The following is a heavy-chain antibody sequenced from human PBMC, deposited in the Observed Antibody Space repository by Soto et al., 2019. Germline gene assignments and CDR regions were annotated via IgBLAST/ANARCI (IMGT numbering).Heavy chain of an antibody. CDR1: GFTFSSYA. J-gene: IGHJ6*02. V-gene: IGHV3-23*01. Sequence: GGSLRLSCAASGFTFSSYAMTWVRQAPGKGLEWVSAISDSGGTTYYADSVKGRFTISRDNSKNTLYLQMNSLRAEDTAVYYCAKVRWESRRYCGMDVWGQGTTVTVSS. D-gene: IGHD1-26*01. CDR2: ISDSGGTT. CDR3: AKVRWESRRYCGMDV.